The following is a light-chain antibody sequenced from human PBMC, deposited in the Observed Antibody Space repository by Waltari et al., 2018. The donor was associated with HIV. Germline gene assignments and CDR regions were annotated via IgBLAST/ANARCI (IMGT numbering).Light chain of an antibody. CDR2: DVS. Sequence: QSALTQPASVSGSPGQSNTISCTGTSSDFGRYNFVSWYQQHPDKAPKLMIYDVSHRSAGASNRFSGSKSDNTASLTISGLQAEDEGVYYCSSYTSSSTQVFGGGTKVTVL. CDR3: SSYTSSSTQV. J-gene: IGLJ2*01. V-gene: IGLV2-14*03. CDR1: SSDFGRYNF.